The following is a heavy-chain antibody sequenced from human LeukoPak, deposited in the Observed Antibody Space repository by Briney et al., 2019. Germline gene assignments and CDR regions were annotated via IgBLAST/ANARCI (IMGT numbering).Heavy chain of an antibody. CDR1: GFTVSNSY. CDR2: IYSGGLT. J-gene: IGHJ4*02. V-gene: IGHV3-53*01. Sequence: GGSLRLSCAASGFTVSNSYMIWVRQAPGKGLEWVSVIYSGGLTYYPDSVKGRFTISRDNSKNTLYLEMNSLRAEDTAMYYCARDPHYYGSGSYSHWGQGTLVTVSS. CDR3: ARDPHYYGSGSYSH. D-gene: IGHD3-10*01.